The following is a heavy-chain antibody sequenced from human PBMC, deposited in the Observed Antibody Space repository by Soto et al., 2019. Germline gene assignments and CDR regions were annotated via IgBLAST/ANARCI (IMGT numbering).Heavy chain of an antibody. CDR3: AREPATAKPEGVDF. CDR1: GYTFIDYY. D-gene: IGHD1-1*01. V-gene: IGHV1-2*02. CDR2: INPNSGGT. Sequence: GXSVKVSCTASGYTFIDYYIHWVRQAPGQGLEWMGWINPNSGGTKYAPKFQGGVTMTRDTSITTAYMELSRLRSGDTAVYYCAREPATAKPEGVDFWGQGTLVTVSS. J-gene: IGHJ4*02.